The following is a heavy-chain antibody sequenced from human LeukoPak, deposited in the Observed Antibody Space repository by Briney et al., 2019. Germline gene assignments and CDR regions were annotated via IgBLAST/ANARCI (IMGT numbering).Heavy chain of an antibody. V-gene: IGHV4-30-2*01. CDR1: GGSFSGYY. CDR2: IYHSGST. J-gene: IGHJ4*02. CDR3: AREAYYFDY. Sequence: SETLSLTCAVYGGSFSGYYWSWIRQPPGKGLEWIGYIYHSGSTYYNPSLKSRVTISVDRSKNQFSLKLSSVTAADTAVYYCAREAYYFDYWGQGTLVTVSS.